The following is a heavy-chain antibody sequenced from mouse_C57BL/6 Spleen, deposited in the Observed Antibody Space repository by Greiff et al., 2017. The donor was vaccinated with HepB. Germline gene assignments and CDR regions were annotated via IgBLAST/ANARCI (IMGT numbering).Heavy chain of an antibody. Sequence: EVKLMESGPELVKPGASVKISCKASGYSFTDYNMNWVKQSNGKSLEWIGVINPNYGTTSYNQKFKGKATLTVDQSSSTAYMQLNSLTSEDSAVYYCARSIYYDSLYYFDYWGQGTTLTVSS. V-gene: IGHV1-39*01. CDR1: GYSFTDYN. CDR3: ARSIYYDSLYYFDY. D-gene: IGHD2-4*01. CDR2: INPNYGTT. J-gene: IGHJ2*01.